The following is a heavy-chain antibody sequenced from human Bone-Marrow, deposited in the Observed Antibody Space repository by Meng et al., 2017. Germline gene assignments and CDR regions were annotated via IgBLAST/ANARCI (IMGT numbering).Heavy chain of an antibody. V-gene: IGHV1-2*06. J-gene: IGHJ6*02. CDR2: INPNSGGT. Sequence: ASVKVSCKVSGYTLTELSMHWVRQAPGQGLEWMGRINPNSGGTNYAQKFQGRVTMTRDTSISTAYMELRRLRSDDTAVYYCARKQPHIVGATRNYYYGMDVWGQGTTVTVYS. CDR1: GYTLTELS. D-gene: IGHD1-26*01. CDR3: ARKQPHIVGATRNYYYGMDV.